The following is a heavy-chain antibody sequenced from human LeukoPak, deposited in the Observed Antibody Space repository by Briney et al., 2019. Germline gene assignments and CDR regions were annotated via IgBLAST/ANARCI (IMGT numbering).Heavy chain of an antibody. D-gene: IGHD3-9*01. J-gene: IGHJ6*04. CDR3: ARDVYYDILTGLDLYYYYYGMDV. Sequence: PGTSLRLSCAASGFTFSSYAMHWVRQAPGKGLEWVAVISYDGSNKYYADSVKGRFTISRDNSKNTLYLQMNSLRAEDTAVYYCARDVYYDILTGLDLYYYYYGMDVWGKGATVTVSS. CDR2: ISYDGSNK. CDR1: GFTFSSYA. V-gene: IGHV3-30*04.